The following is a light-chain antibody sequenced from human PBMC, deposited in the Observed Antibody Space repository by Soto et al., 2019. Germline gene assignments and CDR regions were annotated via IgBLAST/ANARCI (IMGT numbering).Light chain of an antibody. CDR1: SSDVGGYNY. Sequence: QSVLTQPRSVSGSPGQSVTISCTGTSSDVGGYNYVSWYQQHPGKAPKLMIYDVSKRPSGVPDRFSGSKSGNTAPLTISGLQAEDEADYYCCSYAGSNNYVFGTGTKVTVL. CDR2: DVS. J-gene: IGLJ1*01. CDR3: CSYAGSNNYV. V-gene: IGLV2-11*01.